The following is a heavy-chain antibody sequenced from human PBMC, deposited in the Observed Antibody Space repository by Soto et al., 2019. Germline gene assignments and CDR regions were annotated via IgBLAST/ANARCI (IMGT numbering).Heavy chain of an antibody. D-gene: IGHD5-18*01. CDR2: IYYSGST. Sequence: QVQLQESGPGLVKPSQTLSLTCTVSGGSISSGGYYWSWIRQHPGKGLEWIGYIYYSGSTYYNPSLKSRVTISVDTSKNQFSLKLSSVTAADTAVYYCARSHGGYSFRLVGMDVWGQGTTVTVSS. CDR3: ARSHGGYSFRLVGMDV. CDR1: GGSISSGGYY. J-gene: IGHJ6*02. V-gene: IGHV4-31*03.